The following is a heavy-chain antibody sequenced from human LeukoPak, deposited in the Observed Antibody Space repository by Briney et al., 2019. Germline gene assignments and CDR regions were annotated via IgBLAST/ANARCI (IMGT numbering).Heavy chain of an antibody. Sequence: PGGSLRLLCAASGVTLRSYAMRWVRRAPGGAGEGVSGISGSSGSTYYAHSVKGRVTISRDNSKNTLYLQMNSLRAADTAVYSCAKALDYGDPSFDYWGQGTLVTVSS. J-gene: IGHJ4*02. V-gene: IGHV3-23*01. CDR3: AKALDYGDPSFDY. D-gene: IGHD4-17*01. CDR2: ISGSSGST. CDR1: GVTLRSYA.